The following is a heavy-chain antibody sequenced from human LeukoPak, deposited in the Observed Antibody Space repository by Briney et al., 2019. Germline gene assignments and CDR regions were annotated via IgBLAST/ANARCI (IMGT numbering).Heavy chain of an antibody. CDR2: IYPGNSDT. CDR3: ILAADGFDY. J-gene: IGHJ4*02. Sequence: GESLKISCKGSGYSFTNYWIGWVRQMPGKGLEWMGTIYPGNSDTRCSPSFQGQVTISADKSTSTAYLEWSSLKASDTAMYYCILAADGFDYWGQGTLVTVSS. CDR1: GYSFTNYW. V-gene: IGHV5-51*01. D-gene: IGHD6-13*01.